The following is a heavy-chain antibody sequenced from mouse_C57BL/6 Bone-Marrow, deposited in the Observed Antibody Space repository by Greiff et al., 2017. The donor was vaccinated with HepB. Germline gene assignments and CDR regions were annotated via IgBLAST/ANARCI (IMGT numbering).Heavy chain of an antibody. V-gene: IGHV14-4*01. D-gene: IGHD1-1*01. CDR1: GFNIKDDY. J-gene: IGHJ1*03. CDR3: TTGAFYYYCSSYDWYFDV. Sequence: EVQLQQSGAELVRPGASVKLSCTASGFNIKDDYMHWVKQRPEQGLEWIGWIDPENGDTEYASKFQGKATITSDTSSNKAYLQLSSLTSEDTAVYYCTTGAFYYYCSSYDWYFDVWGTGTTVTVSS. CDR2: IDPENGDT.